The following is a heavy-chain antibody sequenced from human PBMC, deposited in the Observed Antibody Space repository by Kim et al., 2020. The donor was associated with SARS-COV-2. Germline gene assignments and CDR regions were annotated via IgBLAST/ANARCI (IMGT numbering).Heavy chain of an antibody. CDR2: VYYSRST. CDR3: AGDRGSGWCNSVDV. J-gene: IGHJ6*02. CDR1: GGSISSDY. V-gene: IGHV4-59*01. D-gene: IGHD6-19*01. Sequence: SETLSLTCNVSGGSISSDYWSWIRQSPGRGMEWIGYVYYSRSTKYNPSLTTRVTMSVDTSKNQFSLKLASVTAADTTVYYCAGDRGSGWCNSVDVWGQGTTITVAS.